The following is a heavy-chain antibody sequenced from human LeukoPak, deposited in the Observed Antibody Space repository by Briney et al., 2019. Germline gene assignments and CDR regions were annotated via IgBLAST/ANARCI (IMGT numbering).Heavy chain of an antibody. Sequence: PSETLSLTCTVSGGSISSYYWSWIRQPAGKGLEWIGRIYTSGSTNYNPSLKSRVTMSVDTSKNQFSLKLSSVTAADTAVYYCAKTPWYSSGWSIDYWGQGTLVTVSS. J-gene: IGHJ4*02. V-gene: IGHV4-4*07. D-gene: IGHD6-13*01. CDR3: AKTPWYSSGWSIDY. CDR2: IYTSGST. CDR1: GGSISSYY.